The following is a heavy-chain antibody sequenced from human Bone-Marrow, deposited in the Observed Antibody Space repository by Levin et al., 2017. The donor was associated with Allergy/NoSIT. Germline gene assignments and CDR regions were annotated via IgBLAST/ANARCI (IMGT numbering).Heavy chain of an antibody. CDR2: IKSKTDGGTT. CDR3: TTDALGPPGYCSSTSPAKMVPY. CDR1: GFTFSNAW. J-gene: IGHJ4*02. V-gene: IGHV3-15*01. Sequence: TGGSLRLSCAASGFTFSNAWMSWVRQAPGKGLEWVGRIKSKTDGGTTDYAAPVKGRFTISRDDSKNTLYLQMNSLKTEDTAVYYCTTDALGPPGYCSSTSPAKMVPYWGQGTLVTVSS. D-gene: IGHD2-2*01.